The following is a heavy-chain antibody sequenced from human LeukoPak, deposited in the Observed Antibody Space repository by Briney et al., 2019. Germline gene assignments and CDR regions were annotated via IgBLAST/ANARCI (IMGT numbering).Heavy chain of an antibody. J-gene: IGHJ6*02. CDR1: GFTFSSYA. V-gene: IGHV3-23*01. CDR3: AKEPRYSSSQRGPKYYSYYGMDV. CDR2: ISGSGGST. Sequence: GASLRLSCAASGFTFSSYAMSWVRQAPGKGLEWVSAISGSGGSTYYADSVKGRFTISRDNSKNTLYLQMNSLRAEDTAVYYCAKEPRYSSSQRGPKYYSYYGMDVWGQGTTVTVSS. D-gene: IGHD6-13*01.